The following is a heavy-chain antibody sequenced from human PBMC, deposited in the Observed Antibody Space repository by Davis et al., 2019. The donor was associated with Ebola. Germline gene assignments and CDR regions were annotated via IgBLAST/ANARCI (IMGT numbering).Heavy chain of an antibody. CDR2: ISSSSSYI. V-gene: IGHV3-21*01. CDR3: ARDRQYDFWSGFNWFDP. D-gene: IGHD3-3*01. J-gene: IGHJ5*02. CDR1: GFTFSSYS. Sequence: PGGSLRLSCAASGFTFSSYSMNWVRQAPGKGLEWVSSISSSSSYIYYADSVKGRFTISRDNAKNSLYLQMNSLRAEDTAAYYCARDRQYDFWSGFNWFDPWGQGTLVTVSS.